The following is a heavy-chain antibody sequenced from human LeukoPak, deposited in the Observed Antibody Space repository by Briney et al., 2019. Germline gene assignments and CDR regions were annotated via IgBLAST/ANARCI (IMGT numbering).Heavy chain of an antibody. CDR1: GFSFSNYA. V-gene: IGHV3-23*01. D-gene: IGHD4-17*01. Sequence: GGPLRLSCAASGFSFSNYAMNWVRQAPGKGLEWVSAISDSGGTTYYADSVKGRFAISRDNSKNTLYLQMNSLGAEDTAVYFCAKAFGTTVTTRVWGQGTLVTVSS. CDR3: AKAFGTTVTTRV. J-gene: IGHJ4*02. CDR2: ISDSGGTT.